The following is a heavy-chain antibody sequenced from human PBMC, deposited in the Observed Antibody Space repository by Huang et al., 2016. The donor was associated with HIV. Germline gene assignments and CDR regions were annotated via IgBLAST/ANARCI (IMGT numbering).Heavy chain of an antibody. CDR1: GFTFSSYG. Sequence: QVQLVESGGGVVQPGRSLRISCAASGFTFSSYGMHWVRQAPGKGLEWVAGISYDAKTKYYADSVKGRFSISRDNSKTTVYLQLNSLRLEDTAVYYCAKGGSAAAVLDFWGQGTLFTVSS. CDR3: AKGGSAAAVLDF. CDR2: ISYDAKTK. D-gene: IGHD6-13*01. J-gene: IGHJ4*02. V-gene: IGHV3-30*18.